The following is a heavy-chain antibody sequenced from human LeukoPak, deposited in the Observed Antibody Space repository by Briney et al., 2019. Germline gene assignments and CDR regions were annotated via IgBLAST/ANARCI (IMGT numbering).Heavy chain of an antibody. D-gene: IGHD3-10*01. J-gene: IGHJ6*02. CDR2: IKQDGREK. Sequence: GGSLRLSCAASGFTFSSYWMSWVRQAPGKGLEWVANIKQDGREKYYVDSVKGRFTISRDNAKNSLYLHMNSLRAEDTAVYYCAREDHVWFGEQYYYYGMDVWGQGTTVTVSS. CDR1: GFTFSSYW. CDR3: AREDHVWFGEQYYYYGMDV. V-gene: IGHV3-7*03.